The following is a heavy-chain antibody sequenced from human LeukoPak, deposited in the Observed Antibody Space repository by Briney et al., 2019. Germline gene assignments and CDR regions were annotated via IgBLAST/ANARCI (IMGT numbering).Heavy chain of an antibody. CDR1: RFTFSSYG. J-gene: IGHJ4*02. CDR3: AKAPVTSCRGAYCYPFDS. D-gene: IGHD2-21*01. CDR2: IQYDGSNE. V-gene: IGHV3-30*02. Sequence: GGSLRLSCAASRFTFSSYGMHWVRQAPGKGLEWVAYIQYDGSNEQYADSVKGRFSISRDSSKNTLYLQMNSLRAEDAAVYFCAKAPVTSCRGAYCYPFDSWGQGTLVTVSS.